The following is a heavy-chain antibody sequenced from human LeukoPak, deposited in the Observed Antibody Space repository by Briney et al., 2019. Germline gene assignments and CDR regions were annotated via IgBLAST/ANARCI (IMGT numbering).Heavy chain of an antibody. Sequence: ASVKVSCKASGYTFTSYGISWVPQTPQQGLERICGISAYNGNTNYAQKLQGRVTITTDTSTSAAYMELRNLRSDDRAVYYCAKHYDYGDYGDGVFDYWGQGTLVTVSS. J-gene: IGHJ4*02. CDR1: GYTFTSYG. CDR2: ISAYNGNT. CDR3: AKHYDYGDYGDGVFDY. V-gene: IGHV1-18*04. D-gene: IGHD4-17*01.